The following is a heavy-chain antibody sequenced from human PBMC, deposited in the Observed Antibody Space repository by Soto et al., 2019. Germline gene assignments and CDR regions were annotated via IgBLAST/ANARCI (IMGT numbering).Heavy chain of an antibody. CDR3: ARHRATSDCLDY. D-gene: IGHD5-12*01. J-gene: IGHJ4*02. Sequence: PSETLSLTCTVSGSSISNYDWNWVRQPPGKGLEWIGYTYYSGSTNYNSSLKSRVAISVDTSKKYFSLNLSSVTAADTAVYYCARHRATSDCLDYWGQGTLVTVSS. CDR2: TYYSGST. V-gene: IGHV4-59*08. CDR1: GSSISNYD.